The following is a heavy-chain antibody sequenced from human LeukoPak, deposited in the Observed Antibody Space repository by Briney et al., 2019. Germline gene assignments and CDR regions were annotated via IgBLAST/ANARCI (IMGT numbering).Heavy chain of an antibody. CDR2: IFYSGST. CDR1: GGSISSGGYY. CDR3: ARVIIVVVTAITYNWFDP. V-gene: IGHV4-31*03. J-gene: IGHJ5*02. D-gene: IGHD2-21*02. Sequence: PSETLSLTCTVSGGSISSGGYYWSWIRQPPGRGLEWIGYIFYSGSTYYKPSLKSRVTISVDTSKNQFSLKLSSVTPADTAVYYCARVIIVVVTAITYNWFDPWGQGTLVTVSS.